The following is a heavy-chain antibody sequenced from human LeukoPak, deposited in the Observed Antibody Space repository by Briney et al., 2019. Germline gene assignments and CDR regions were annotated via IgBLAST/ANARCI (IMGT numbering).Heavy chain of an antibody. CDR1: GYTFTSYY. J-gene: IGHJ5*02. CDR3: ARDFGPVVVPAAIYNWFDP. V-gene: IGHV1-46*01. D-gene: IGHD2-2*02. Sequence: ASVTVSCKASGYTFTSYYMHWVRQAPGQGLEWMGIINPSGGSTSYAQKFQGRVTMTRDTSTSTVYMELSSLRSEDTAVYYCARDFGPVVVPAAIYNWFDPWGQGTLVTVSS. CDR2: INPSGGST.